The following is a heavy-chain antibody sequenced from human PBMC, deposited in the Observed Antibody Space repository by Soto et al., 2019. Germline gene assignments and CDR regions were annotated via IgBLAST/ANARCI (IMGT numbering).Heavy chain of an antibody. CDR2: IYYSGST. Sequence: PSETLSLTCTASGGSLSSGDYYWSWIRQPPGKGLEWIGYIYYSGSTYYNPSLKSRVTISVDTSKNQFSLKLSSVTAADTAVYYCARGWMTYYYDSSGYYDAFDIWGQGTMVTVS. CDR1: GGSLSSGDYY. V-gene: IGHV4-30-4*01. D-gene: IGHD3-22*01. CDR3: ARGWMTYYYDSSGYYDAFDI. J-gene: IGHJ3*02.